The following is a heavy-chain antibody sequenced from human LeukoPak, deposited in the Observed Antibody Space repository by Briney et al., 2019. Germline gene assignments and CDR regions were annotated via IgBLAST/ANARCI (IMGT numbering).Heavy chain of an antibody. CDR1: GSTFSTYW. V-gene: IGHV3-7*01. J-gene: IGHJ4*02. D-gene: IGHD5-18*01. CDR2: IKQDGSEK. Sequence: GGSLRLSCAASGSTFSTYWMVWVRQAPGKGLEWVTYIKQDGSEKYYVDSVKGRFTISRDNAKNSLYLQMNSLRAEDTAVYYCAKGYSYGIDYWGQGTLVTVSS. CDR3: AKGYSYGIDY.